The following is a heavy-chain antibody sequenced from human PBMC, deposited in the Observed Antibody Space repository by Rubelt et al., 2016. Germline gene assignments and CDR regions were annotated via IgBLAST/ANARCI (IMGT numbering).Heavy chain of an antibody. D-gene: IGHD1-26*01. J-gene: IGHJ4*02. V-gene: IGHV1-3*01. Sequence: QVQLVQSGAEVKKPGASVKVSCKASGYTFTSYAMHWVRQAPGQRLEWMGWIHAGNGNTKYSQKFQVRVTITREPPASTADMERSSLRSEDTAGYYCAREAYSGRYPLIDYWGQGTLVTVSS. CDR2: IHAGNGNT. CDR1: GYTFTSYA. CDR3: AREAYSGRYPLIDY.